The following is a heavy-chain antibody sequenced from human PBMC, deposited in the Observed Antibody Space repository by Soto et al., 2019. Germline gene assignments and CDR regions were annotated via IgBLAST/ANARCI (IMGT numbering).Heavy chain of an antibody. CDR3: TTVSYSTDVIVLFYS. J-gene: IGHJ4*03. Sequence: GGSLRLSCAASGFIFSNAWINWVRQAPGKGLEWVGRVKSKTDGGTTDFAAPVKGRFAISRDDSKNMVYLEMNSLKTEDTAIYNGTTVSYSTDVIVLFYSWEHGTLVPGSS. CDR2: VKSKTDGGTT. CDR1: GFIFSNAW. D-gene: IGHD6-13*01. V-gene: IGHV3-15*07.